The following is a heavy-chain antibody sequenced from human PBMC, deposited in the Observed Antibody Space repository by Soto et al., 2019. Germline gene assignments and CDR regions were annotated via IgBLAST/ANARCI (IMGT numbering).Heavy chain of an antibody. V-gene: IGHV4-31*03. D-gene: IGHD2-15*01. J-gene: IGHJ4*02. Sequence: SETLSLTCTVSGGPISSGGYYWSWIRQHPGKGLEWIGYIYYSGSTYYNPSLKSRVTISVDTSKNQFSLKLSSVTAADTAVYYCARDGIVGSGGSPNYFDYWGQGTLVTVSS. CDR1: GGPISSGGYY. CDR2: IYYSGST. CDR3: ARDGIVGSGGSPNYFDY.